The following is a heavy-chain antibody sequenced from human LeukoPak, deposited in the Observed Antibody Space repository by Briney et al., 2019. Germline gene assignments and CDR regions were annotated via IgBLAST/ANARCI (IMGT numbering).Heavy chain of an antibody. CDR2: ISSSSSYI. Sequence: GGSLRLSCAASGFTFSSYSMNWVRQAPGKGLEGVSSISSSSSYIYYADFVKGRFTTSRDNSKNTLYLQMNSLRAEDTAVYYCAKTLDRDIYYYYMDVWGNGTTVTVSS. J-gene: IGHJ6*03. D-gene: IGHD2-15*01. CDR3: AKTLDRDIYYYYMDV. CDR1: GFTFSSYS. V-gene: IGHV3-21*04.